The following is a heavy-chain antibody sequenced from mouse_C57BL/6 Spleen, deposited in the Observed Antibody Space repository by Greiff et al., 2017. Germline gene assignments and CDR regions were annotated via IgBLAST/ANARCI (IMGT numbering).Heavy chain of an antibody. Sequence: QVQLQQSGPELVKPGASVKISCKASGYAFSSSWMNWVKQRPGKGLEWIGRVYPGDGDTNYNGTFKGKATLTADKSASPAYMPLSSLTSEDSAVYFCARAPDGYSDYWGQGTTLTVSS. CDR3: ARAPDGYSDY. J-gene: IGHJ2*01. V-gene: IGHV1-82*01. CDR1: GYAFSSSW. D-gene: IGHD2-3*01. CDR2: VYPGDGDT.